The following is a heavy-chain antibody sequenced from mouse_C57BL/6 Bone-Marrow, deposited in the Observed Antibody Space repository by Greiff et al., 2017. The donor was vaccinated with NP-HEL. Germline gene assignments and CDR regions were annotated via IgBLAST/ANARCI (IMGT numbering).Heavy chain of an antibody. J-gene: IGHJ3*01. Sequence: VQLQQSGAELVRPGASVKLSCTASGFNIKDDYMHWVKQRPEQGLEWIGWIDPENGDTEYASKFQGKATITADTSSNTAYLQLSSLTSEDTAVYYCTTEVYSNFSYGGQGTLVTVSA. V-gene: IGHV14-4*01. D-gene: IGHD2-5*01. CDR1: GFNIKDDY. CDR2: IDPENGDT. CDR3: TTEVYSNFSY.